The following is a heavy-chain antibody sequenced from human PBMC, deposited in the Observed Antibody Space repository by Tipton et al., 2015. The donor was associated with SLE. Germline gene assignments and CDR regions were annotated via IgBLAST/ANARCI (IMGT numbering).Heavy chain of an antibody. CDR1: GGSISSSSYY. Sequence: TLSLTCTVSGGSISSSSYYWGWIRQPPGKGLEWIGSIYYSGSSYYNQSLKSRVTISVDTYKNQFSLKLSSVTAADTAVYYCARGTGPLSGMDVWGQGTTVTVSS. CDR2: IYYSGSS. CDR3: ARGTGPLSGMDV. J-gene: IGHJ6*02. V-gene: IGHV4-39*07. D-gene: IGHD1-1*01.